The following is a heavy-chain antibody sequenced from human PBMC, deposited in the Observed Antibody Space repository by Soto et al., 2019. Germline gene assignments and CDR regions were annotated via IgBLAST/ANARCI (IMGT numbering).Heavy chain of an antibody. V-gene: IGHV3-21*01. CDR1: GFTFNNYG. CDR3: AREDSIIIPAVSDF. CDR2: VSKSDYT. Sequence: GGSLRLSCSVSGFTFNNYGINWVRQAPGRGPEWVSSVSKSDYTYYSDSVKGRFTISRDNAKNSVSLQMNSLRVEDTAVYYCAREDSIIIPAVSDFWGQGTLVTVSS. J-gene: IGHJ4*02. D-gene: IGHD3-22*01.